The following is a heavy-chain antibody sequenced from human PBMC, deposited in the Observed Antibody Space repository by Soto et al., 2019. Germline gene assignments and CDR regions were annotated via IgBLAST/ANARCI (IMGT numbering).Heavy chain of an antibody. Sequence: PSETLSLTCTVSGGSISGYYWSWLRQPPGKGLEWIGYIYNIGSTNYNPSLRSRVTLLLDTSKTQFSLKLTSVTAADTAVYYCACSTVKGSAPYFDYWGQGAPVTVSS. CDR2: IYNIGST. V-gene: IGHV4-59*08. CDR1: GGSISGYY. J-gene: IGHJ4*02. CDR3: ACSTVKGSAPYFDY. D-gene: IGHD6-13*01.